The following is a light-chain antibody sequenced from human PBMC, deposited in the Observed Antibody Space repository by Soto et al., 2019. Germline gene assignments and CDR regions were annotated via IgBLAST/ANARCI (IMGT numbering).Light chain of an antibody. CDR3: SSYTSSSTLYV. J-gene: IGLJ1*01. CDR1: SSDVGAYNY. V-gene: IGLV2-14*01. CDR2: EVT. Sequence: QSALTQPASVSGSPGQSITISCTGTSSDVGAYNYVSWYQQHPGKAPKLMIYEVTNRPSGVSNRFSGSKSGNTASLTISGLQAEDEADYYCSSYTSSSTLYVFGTWTKLTVL.